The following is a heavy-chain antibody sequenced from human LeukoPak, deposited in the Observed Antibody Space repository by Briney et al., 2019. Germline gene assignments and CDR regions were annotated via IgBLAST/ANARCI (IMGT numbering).Heavy chain of an antibody. Sequence: PSETLSLTCAVYGGSFSGYYWSWIRQPPGKGLEWIGEINHSGSTNYNPSLKSRVTISVDTSKNQFSLKLSSVTAADTAVYYCARGGGYSYGWYYYYGMDVWGQGTTVTVSS. D-gene: IGHD5-18*01. CDR3: ARGGGYSYGWYYYYGMDV. V-gene: IGHV4-34*01. J-gene: IGHJ6*02. CDR2: INHSGST. CDR1: GGSFSGYY.